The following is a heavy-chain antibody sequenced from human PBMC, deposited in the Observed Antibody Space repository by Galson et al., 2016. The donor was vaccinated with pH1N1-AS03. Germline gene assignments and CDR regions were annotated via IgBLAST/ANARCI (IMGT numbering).Heavy chain of an antibody. D-gene: IGHD3-22*01. Sequence: SLRLSCAASGFSFGVYGMGWVRQAPGKGLEWVGFIRSEAYGETTEYAASVKDRFTISRGDSRTIAYLQMDSLQTEDTAVYYCTRNKPYYFDSTGYNKKMYYYYMDVWGKGTTVTVSS. V-gene: IGHV3-49*04. J-gene: IGHJ6*03. CDR1: GFSFGVYG. CDR2: IRSEAYGETT. CDR3: TRNKPYYFDSTGYNKKMYYYYMDV.